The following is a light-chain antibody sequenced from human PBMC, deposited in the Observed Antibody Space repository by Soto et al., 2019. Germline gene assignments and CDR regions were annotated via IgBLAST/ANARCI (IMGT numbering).Light chain of an antibody. CDR2: DVT. J-gene: IGLJ3*02. CDR1: SSDVGGYNY. CDR3: CSYAGTYTPWV. Sequence: QSVLTQPRSVPGSPGQSVTISCTGTSSDVGGYNYVSWYQQHPGKAPKLMIYDVTKRPSGIPDRFSGSKSGNTASLTISGLQAEDEADYYCCSYAGTYTPWVFGGGTKLTVL. V-gene: IGLV2-11*01.